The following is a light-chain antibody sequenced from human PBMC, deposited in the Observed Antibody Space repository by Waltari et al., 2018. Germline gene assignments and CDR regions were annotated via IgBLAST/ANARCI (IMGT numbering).Light chain of an antibody. J-gene: IGKJ4*01. CDR2: GTS. CDR1: QSVSSN. CDR3: QRYNNWPPT. V-gene: IGKV3-15*01. Sequence: EIVMTQSPATLSVSPGERATLSCRASQSVSSNLAWYQQKPGQAPRFLIHGTSTRATGIPARFSGSGSATEFTLTISSLQSEDFAVYYCQRYNNWPPTFGGGTKVEIK.